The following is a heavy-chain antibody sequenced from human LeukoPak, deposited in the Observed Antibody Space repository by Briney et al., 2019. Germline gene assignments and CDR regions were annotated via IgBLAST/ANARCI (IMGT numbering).Heavy chain of an antibody. V-gene: IGHV3-11*06. J-gene: IGHJ3*02. Sequence: GGSLRLSCVASGFTFSDYYMSWIRQAPGKGLEYVAYISPSTGYTNYADSVRGRFTISRDNAKNSLYLQTNSLRAEDTAVYYCARDRGGNFYGGDAFDIWGQGTMVTVSS. D-gene: IGHD2/OR15-2a*01. CDR3: ARDRGGNFYGGDAFDI. CDR1: GFTFSDYY. CDR2: ISPSTGYT.